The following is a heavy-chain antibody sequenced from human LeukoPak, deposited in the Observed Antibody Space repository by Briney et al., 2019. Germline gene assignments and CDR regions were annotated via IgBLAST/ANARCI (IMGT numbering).Heavy chain of an antibody. V-gene: IGHV3-64D*09. J-gene: IGHJ3*02. CDR2: ISYNGDTT. Sequence: GGSLRLSCSGSGFTFSRHNMHWVRQAPRRGLEYVSAISYNGDTTYYVDSVKGRFSISRDNSKNTLDLQMNSLRPEDTAVYYCVSDRETQEQIWGPGTLVTVSS. CDR1: GFTFSRHN. D-gene: IGHD1/OR15-1a*01. CDR3: VSDRETQEQI.